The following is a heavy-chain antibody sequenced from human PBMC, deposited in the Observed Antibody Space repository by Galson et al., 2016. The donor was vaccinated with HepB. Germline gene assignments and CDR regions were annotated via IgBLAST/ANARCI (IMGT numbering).Heavy chain of an antibody. CDR1: GGSISSDY. CDR3: ARVGKSNDFWSGLNYYYYMDV. V-gene: IGHV4-59*01. CDR2: IYYSGST. J-gene: IGHJ6*03. D-gene: IGHD3-3*01. Sequence: SETLSLTCSVSGGSISSDYWSWIRQSPGTGPEWIGYIYYSGSTSYNPSLKSRFTISVGESKKQFSLTVTSVTAADTGVYYCARVGKSNDFWSGLNYYYYMDVWGKGTTVTVSS.